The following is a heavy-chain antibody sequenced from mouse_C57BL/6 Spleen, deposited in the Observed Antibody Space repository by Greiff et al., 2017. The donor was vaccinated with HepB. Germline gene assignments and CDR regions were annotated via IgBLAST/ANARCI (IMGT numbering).Heavy chain of an antibody. D-gene: IGHD2-1*01. Sequence: VQLVESGPELVKPGASVKISCKASGYAFSSSWMNWVKQRPGKGLEWIGRIYPGDGDTNYNGKFKGKATLTADKSSSTAYMQLSSLTSENSAVYFCAREGVVTTAWFAYWGQGTLVTVSA. CDR2: IYPGDGDT. V-gene: IGHV1-82*01. CDR3: AREGVVTTAWFAY. CDR1: GYAFSSSW. J-gene: IGHJ3*01.